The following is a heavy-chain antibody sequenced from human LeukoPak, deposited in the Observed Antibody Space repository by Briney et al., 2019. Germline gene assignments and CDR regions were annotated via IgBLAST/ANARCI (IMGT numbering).Heavy chain of an antibody. Sequence: PSETLSLTCTVSGGSISSGGYYWSWIRQPPGKGLEWIGYIYHSGSTYYNPSLKSRVTISVDRSKNQFSLKLSSVTAADTAVYYCARGVLSEYSSSAFDPWGQGTLVTVSS. V-gene: IGHV4-30-2*01. CDR3: ARGVLSEYSSSAFDP. CDR1: GGSISSGGYY. CDR2: IYHSGST. J-gene: IGHJ5*02. D-gene: IGHD6-6*01.